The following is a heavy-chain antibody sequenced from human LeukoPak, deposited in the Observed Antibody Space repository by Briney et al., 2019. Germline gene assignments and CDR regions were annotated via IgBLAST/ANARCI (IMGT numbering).Heavy chain of an antibody. J-gene: IGHJ4*02. V-gene: IGHV4-34*01. CDR2: INHSGST. Sequence: PSETLSLTCAVYGGSFSGYYWSWIRQPPGKGLEWIGEINHSGSTNYNPSLKSRVTISVDTSKNQFSLKLSSVTAADTAVYYCAREGDRGSSWSCYFDYWGQGTLVTVSS. CDR3: AREGDRGSSWSCYFDY. D-gene: IGHD6-13*01. CDR1: GGSFSGYY.